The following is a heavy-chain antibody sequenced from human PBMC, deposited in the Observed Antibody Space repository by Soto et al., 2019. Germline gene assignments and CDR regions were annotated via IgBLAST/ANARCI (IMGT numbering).Heavy chain of an antibody. V-gene: IGHV3-23*01. CDR2: ISGSGGST. CDR3: AKEVPIGCAVDFGY. Sequence: GGSLRLSWAASGFTFSSFSMNWVRQSPGKGLEWVSTISGSGGSTYYADSVKGRFSISRDNYMVTLYLQMKSLRVEDTAIYYCAKEVPIGCAVDFGYWGKGTLVTVSS. CDR1: GFTFSSFS. J-gene: IGHJ4*02.